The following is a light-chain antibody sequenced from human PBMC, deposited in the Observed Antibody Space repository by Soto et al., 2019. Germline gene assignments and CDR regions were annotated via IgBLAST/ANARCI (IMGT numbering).Light chain of an antibody. CDR2: KAS. CDR1: QSISNW. Sequence: TFRASQSISNWLAWYQQKPGKAPNLLIYKASSLKSGVPSRFSGSGSGTEFTLTISRLEPEDSAVYYSQQYGSLIRFGQGRRLEV. J-gene: IGKJ5*01. V-gene: IGKV1-5*03. CDR3: QQYGSLIR.